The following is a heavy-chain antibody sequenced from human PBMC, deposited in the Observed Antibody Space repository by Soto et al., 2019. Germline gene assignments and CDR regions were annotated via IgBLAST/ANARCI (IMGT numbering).Heavy chain of an antibody. J-gene: IGHJ4*02. Sequence: GGSLRLSCAASGFTFSDYYMTWIRQAPGKGLEWVSYISNSGSTIYYADSVKGRFTISRDNAKNSLYLQMNSLRAEDTAVYYCARLPADYGAGFDNWGQGTLVTVSS. V-gene: IGHV3-11*01. D-gene: IGHD4-17*01. CDR3: ARLPADYGAGFDN. CDR2: ISNSGSTI. CDR1: GFTFSDYY.